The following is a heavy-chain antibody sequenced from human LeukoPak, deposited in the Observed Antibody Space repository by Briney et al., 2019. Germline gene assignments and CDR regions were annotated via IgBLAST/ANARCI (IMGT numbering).Heavy chain of an antibody. J-gene: IGHJ6*03. CDR1: GFTFGDYA. Sequence: GGSLRLSCITSGFTFGDYAMSWFRQAPGKGLEWVGFIRSNAYGGTTEFAAPVKDRFTISRDDSKSIAYLHMNSLKTEDTAVYYCTKWLQSNYYYYYMDVWGKGTTVTVSS. D-gene: IGHD5-24*01. CDR3: TKWLQSNYYYYYMDV. V-gene: IGHV3-49*03. CDR2: IRSNAYGGTT.